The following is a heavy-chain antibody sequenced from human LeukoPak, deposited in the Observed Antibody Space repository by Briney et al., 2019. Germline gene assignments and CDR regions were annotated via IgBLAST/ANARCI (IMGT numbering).Heavy chain of an antibody. J-gene: IGHJ5*02. D-gene: IGHD6-6*01. CDR3: AREYSSSQNWFDH. Sequence: ASVKVSCKASGYTFTCYYMHWVRQAPGQGVEWMGWINPNSGGTNYAQKFQGRVTMTRDTSISTAYMELSRLRSDDTAVYYCAREYSSSQNWFDHWGQGTLVTVSS. CDR2: INPNSGGT. CDR1: GYTFTCYY. V-gene: IGHV1-2*02.